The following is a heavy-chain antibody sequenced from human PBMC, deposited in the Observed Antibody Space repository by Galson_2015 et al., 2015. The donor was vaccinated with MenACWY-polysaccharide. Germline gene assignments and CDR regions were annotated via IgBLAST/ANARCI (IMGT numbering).Heavy chain of an antibody. Sequence: SLRLSCAASGFTFSTYWMHWVRHAPGKGLVWVSRIKSDGSSTNYADSVKGRFTISRDNAKNTLHLQMNSLRAEDTALYYCARGYSAYAWGQGTLVTVSA. V-gene: IGHV3-74*01. D-gene: IGHD5-12*01. J-gene: IGHJ5*02. CDR3: ARGYSAYA. CDR1: GFTFSTYW. CDR2: IKSDGSST.